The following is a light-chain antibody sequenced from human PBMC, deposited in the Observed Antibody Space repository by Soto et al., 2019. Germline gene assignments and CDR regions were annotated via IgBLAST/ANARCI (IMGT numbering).Light chain of an antibody. CDR1: QDITKY. CDR2: DIS. V-gene: IGKV1-33*01. Sequence: DIQMTQSPSSLSASVGDRVTITCQASQDITKYLNWYQQKPGRAPKLLIYDISNFEEGVPSRFRGSGSGTDFTFTISSLQPEDVATYYCQQYDDLPRTFGQGTKVAIK. J-gene: IGKJ1*01. CDR3: QQYDDLPRT.